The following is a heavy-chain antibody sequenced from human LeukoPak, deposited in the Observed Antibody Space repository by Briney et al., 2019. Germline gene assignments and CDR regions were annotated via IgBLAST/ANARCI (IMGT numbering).Heavy chain of an antibody. CDR3: ARTSYYDFWSGSPSLWFDP. CDR2: INHSGST. J-gene: IGHJ5*02. CDR1: GGSFSGYY. D-gene: IGHD3-3*01. V-gene: IGHV4-34*01. Sequence: SETLSLTCAVYGGSFSGYYWSWIRQPPGKGLEWIGEINHSGSTNYNPSLKSRVTISVDTSKNQFSLKLSSVTAADTAVYYCARTSYYDFWSGSPSLWFDPWGQGTLVTVSS.